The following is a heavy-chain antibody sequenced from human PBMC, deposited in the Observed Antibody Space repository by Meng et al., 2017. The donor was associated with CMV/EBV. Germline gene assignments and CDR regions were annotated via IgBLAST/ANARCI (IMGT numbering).Heavy chain of an antibody. V-gene: IGHV1-46*01. CDR2: INPSGGST. CDR1: GYTFTSYY. CDR3: AKAGTYYDFWSGFFDY. J-gene: IGHJ4*02. Sequence: ASVKVSCKASGYTFTSYYMHWVRQAPGQGLEWMGIINPSGGSTSYAQKFQGRVTMTRDTSTSTVYMELSSLRSEDTAVYYCAKAGTYYDFWSGFFDYWGQGTLVTVSS. D-gene: IGHD3-3*01.